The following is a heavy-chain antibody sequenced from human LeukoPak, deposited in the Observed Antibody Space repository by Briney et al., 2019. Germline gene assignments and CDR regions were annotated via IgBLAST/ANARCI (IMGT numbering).Heavy chain of an antibody. J-gene: IGHJ4*02. CDR3: CSGGSCYY. Sequence: GGSLRLSCTASGFTFSNYAMSWVRQAPGKGLERVAEISASGVTTYYPDSLRGRFTISRENSKNTLYLQMNSLRADDTAIYYSCSGGSCYYWGQGTLVTVSS. V-gene: IGHV3-23*01. D-gene: IGHD2-15*01. CDR2: ISASGVTT. CDR1: GFTFSNYA.